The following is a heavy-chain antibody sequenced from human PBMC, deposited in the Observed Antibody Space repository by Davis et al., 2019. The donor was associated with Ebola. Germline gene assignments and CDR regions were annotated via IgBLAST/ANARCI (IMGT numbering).Heavy chain of an antibody. CDR3: ARDGYSYGSHFDY. J-gene: IGHJ4*02. CDR2: ISSSSSYI. D-gene: IGHD5-18*01. V-gene: IGHV3-21*01. Sequence: GESLKISCAASGFTFSSYSMNWVRQAPGKGLEWVSSISSSSSYIYYADSVKGRFTISRDNAKNSLYLQMNSLRAEDTAVYYCARDGYSYGSHFDYWGQGTLVTGSS. CDR1: GFTFSSYS.